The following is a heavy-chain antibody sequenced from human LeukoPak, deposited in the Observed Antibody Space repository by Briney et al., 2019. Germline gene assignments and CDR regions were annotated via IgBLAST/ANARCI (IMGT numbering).Heavy chain of an antibody. V-gene: IGHV1-69*06. D-gene: IGHD3-16*01. CDR2: IIPIFGTT. Sequence: SVKVSCKASGYTFTGYYMHWVRQAPGQGLEWMGGIIPIFGTTNYAQKIQGRVTFSADKSTRTAYMELSSLRSEDTAVYYCARDNDSRDPPNFDYWGQGTLVTVSS. CDR3: ARDNDSRDPPNFDY. J-gene: IGHJ4*02. CDR1: GYTFTGYY.